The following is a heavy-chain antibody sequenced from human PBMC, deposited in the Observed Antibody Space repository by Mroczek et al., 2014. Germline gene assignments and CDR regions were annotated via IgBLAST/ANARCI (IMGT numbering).Heavy chain of an antibody. D-gene: IGHD3-16*02. V-gene: IGHV3-21*01. Sequence: EVQLVETGGGLVKPGGSLRLSCAASGFTFSSYSMNWVRQAPGKGLEWVSSISSSSSYIYYADSVKGRFTISRDNAKNSLYLQMNSLRAEDTAVYYCARDPLGGRDIEYYYMDVWGKGTTVTVSS. J-gene: IGHJ6*03. CDR2: ISSSSSYI. CDR1: GFTFSSYS. CDR3: ARDPLGGRDIEYYYMDV.